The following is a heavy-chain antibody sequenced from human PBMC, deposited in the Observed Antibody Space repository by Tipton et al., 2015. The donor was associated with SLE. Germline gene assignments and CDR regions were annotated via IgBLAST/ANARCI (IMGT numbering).Heavy chain of an antibody. D-gene: IGHD4/OR15-4a*01. CDR1: GGSLRNHY. J-gene: IGHJ6*02. V-gene: IGHV4-59*08. CDR2: IHYRGST. Sequence: LRLSCSVTGGSLRNHYWSWIRQPPGKGLEWIGYIHYRGSTNYSPSLKTRGTISVDTSNNHLSLKLYSVTAEDTAVYYCARQGADYGGSPSLSYGMDVWGQGTAVTVSS. CDR3: ARQGADYGGSPSLSYGMDV.